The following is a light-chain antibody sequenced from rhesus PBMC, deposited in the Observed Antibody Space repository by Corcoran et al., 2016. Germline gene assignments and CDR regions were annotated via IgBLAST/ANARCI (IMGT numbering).Light chain of an antibody. CDR2: YAT. V-gene: IGKV1-25*01. CDR3: QQYNSLPPWA. CDR1: QGISSY. Sequence: DIQMTQSPSSVSASVGDRVTITCRASQGISSYLAWYQQKPGKAPKLLICYATTLQSGVPSRFRGRGSGTEFTLTISSLQPEVFSTYYCQQYNSLPPWAFGQGAKVEIK. J-gene: IGKJ1*01.